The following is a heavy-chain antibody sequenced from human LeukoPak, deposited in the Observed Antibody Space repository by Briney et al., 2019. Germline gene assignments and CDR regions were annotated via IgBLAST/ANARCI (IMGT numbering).Heavy chain of an antibody. CDR1: GFTFSNYG. D-gene: IGHD1-26*01. CDR3: ARGGSYYIY. CDR2: ISGSGGTT. J-gene: IGHJ4*02. Sequence: GGTLRLSCAASGFTFSNYGMSWVRQAPGKGLEWVSDISGSGGTTYYADSVKGRFTTSRDNSKNTLYLQMNSLRAEDTAVYYCARGGSYYIYWGQGTLVTVSS. V-gene: IGHV3-23*01.